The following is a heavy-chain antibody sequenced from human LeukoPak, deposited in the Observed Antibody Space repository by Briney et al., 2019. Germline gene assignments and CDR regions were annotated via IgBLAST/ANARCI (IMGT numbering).Heavy chain of an antibody. Sequence: AGGSLRLSCAASAFTFSSYGMHWVRQAPGKGLEGGAVIWYDGSNKYYADSGKGRFTISRDNSKNTLYLQMNSLRAEDTAVYYCARAGLGIYYYYGMDVWGQGTTVTVSS. CDR1: AFTFSSYG. CDR3: ARAGLGIYYYYGMDV. V-gene: IGHV3-33*01. J-gene: IGHJ6*02. CDR2: IWYDGSNK. D-gene: IGHD6-13*01.